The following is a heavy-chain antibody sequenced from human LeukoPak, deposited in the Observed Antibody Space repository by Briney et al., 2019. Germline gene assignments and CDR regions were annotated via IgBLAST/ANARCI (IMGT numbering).Heavy chain of an antibody. CDR3: ARAGIAAAPDY. V-gene: IGHV4-34*01. Sequence: SESLSLTCAVYGGSFSGYYWGWIRQPPGKGLEWIGEINHSGSTNYNPSLKSRVTISVDTSKNQFSLKLSSVTAADTAVYYCARAGIAAAPDYWGQGTLVTVSS. D-gene: IGHD6-13*01. CDR1: GGSFSGYY. CDR2: INHSGST. J-gene: IGHJ4*02.